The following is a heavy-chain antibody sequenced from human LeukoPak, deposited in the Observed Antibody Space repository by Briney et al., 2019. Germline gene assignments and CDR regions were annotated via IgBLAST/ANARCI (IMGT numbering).Heavy chain of an antibody. CDR3: ARILMVRGVIISWFDP. CDR1: GYTFTSYG. J-gene: IGHJ5*02. V-gene: IGHV1-18*01. D-gene: IGHD3-10*01. Sequence: ASVKVSCQASGYTFTSYGISWVRQAPGQGLEWMGWISAYNGNTNYAQKLQGRVTMTTDTSTSTAYMELRSLRSDDTAVYYCARILMVRGVIISWFDPWGQGTLVTVSS. CDR2: ISAYNGNT.